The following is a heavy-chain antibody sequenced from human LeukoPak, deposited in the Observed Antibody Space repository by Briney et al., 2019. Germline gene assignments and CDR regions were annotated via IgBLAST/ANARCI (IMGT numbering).Heavy chain of an antibody. CDR2: ISSSSSYI. CDR1: GFTFSSYG. D-gene: IGHD5-12*01. J-gene: IGHJ4*02. V-gene: IGHV3-21*01. Sequence: GGSLRLSCAASGFTFSSYGMNWVRQAPGKGLEWVSSISSSSSYIYYADSVKGRFTISRDNAKNSLYLQMNSLRAEDTAIYYCARHTWQWLPFDDWGQGTQVTISS. CDR3: ARHTWQWLPFDD.